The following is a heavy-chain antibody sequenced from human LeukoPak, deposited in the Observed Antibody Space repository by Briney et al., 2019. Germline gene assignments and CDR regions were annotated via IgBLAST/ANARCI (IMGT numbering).Heavy chain of an antibody. Sequence: ALETLSLTCTVSGGSISSYYWSWIRQPPGKGLEWIGYIYYSGSTNYNPSLKSRVTISVDTSKNQFSLKLSSVTAADTAVYYCARYIGSGSYYNAIDYWGQGTLVTVSS. D-gene: IGHD3-10*01. CDR3: ARYIGSGSYYNAIDY. J-gene: IGHJ4*02. V-gene: IGHV4-59*01. CDR2: IYYSGST. CDR1: GGSISSYY.